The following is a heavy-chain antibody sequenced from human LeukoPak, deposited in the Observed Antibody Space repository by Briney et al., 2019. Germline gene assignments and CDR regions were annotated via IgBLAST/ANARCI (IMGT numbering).Heavy chain of an antibody. J-gene: IGHJ4*02. CDR2: ISDSGSTT. D-gene: IGHD6-13*01. V-gene: IGHV3-23*01. CDR3: AKDRVSIAAAGNYFDY. CDR1: GFPFSSYA. Sequence: GSLRLSCAASGFPFSSYAMGWVRQAPGKGLEWVSTISDSGSTTYYADSVKGRFTISRDNSKNTLYLQMNSLRAEDTAVYYCAKDRVSIAAAGNYFDYWGQGTLVTVSS.